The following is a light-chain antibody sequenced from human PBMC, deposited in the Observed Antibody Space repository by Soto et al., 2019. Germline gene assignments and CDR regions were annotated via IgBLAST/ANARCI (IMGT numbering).Light chain of an antibody. CDR2: DAF. CDR1: QGVSSY. J-gene: IGKJ2*01. Sequence: EIVLTQSPAYLSLSPGEGVTLSCRASQGVSSYLAWYQQKPGQAPRLLIYDAFNRATGIPDRFSGSGSGTDFTLTISSLEPEDSAVYYCQQRSNWPPEFTFGQGTKLEIK. V-gene: IGKV3-11*01. CDR3: QQRSNWPPEFT.